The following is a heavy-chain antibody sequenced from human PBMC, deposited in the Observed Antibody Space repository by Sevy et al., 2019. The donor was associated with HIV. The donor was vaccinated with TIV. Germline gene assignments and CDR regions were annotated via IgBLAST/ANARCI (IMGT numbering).Heavy chain of an antibody. Sequence: GGSLRLSCAASGFTFSGYAMNWVRQAPGKGLEWVSAINGKGRSTHYADSVEGRFTISRDNSKNTLYLQMHSLRAEDTAVYYCAKTINSGGGVVPAANYYYFGLDVWGQGTTVTVSS. CDR2: INGKGRST. J-gene: IGHJ6*02. CDR3: AKTINSGGGVVPAANYYYFGLDV. D-gene: IGHD2-2*01. CDR1: GFTFSGYA. V-gene: IGHV3-23*01.